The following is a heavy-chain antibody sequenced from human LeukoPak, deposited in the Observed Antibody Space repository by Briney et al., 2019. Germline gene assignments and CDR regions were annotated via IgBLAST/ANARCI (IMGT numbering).Heavy chain of an antibody. CDR3: ARDRGSTEFDY. V-gene: IGHV3-48*03. J-gene: IGHJ4*02. Sequence: GGSLRLSCAASGFTFNNYDMNWVRQAPGKGLEWVSYISSSGRTIYYADSVKGRFTISRDNAKNTLYLQMNSLRAEDTAVYYCARDRGSTEFDYWGQGTLVTVSS. CDR1: GFTFNNYD. D-gene: IGHD1-26*01. CDR2: ISSSGRTI.